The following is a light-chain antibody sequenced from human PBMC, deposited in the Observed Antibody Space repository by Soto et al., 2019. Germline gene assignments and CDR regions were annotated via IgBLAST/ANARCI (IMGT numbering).Light chain of an antibody. V-gene: IGKV1-5*03. CDR3: QQYNSYPYP. CDR2: KAS. J-gene: IGKJ2*01. CDR1: QSISSW. Sequence: IQMTQSPSTLSASVGDRVTITCRASQSISSWLAWYQQKPGKAPKLLIYKASSLESGVPSRFSGSGSGTEFTLNISSVQSDDFATYYCQQYNSYPYPFGQGTKVDIK.